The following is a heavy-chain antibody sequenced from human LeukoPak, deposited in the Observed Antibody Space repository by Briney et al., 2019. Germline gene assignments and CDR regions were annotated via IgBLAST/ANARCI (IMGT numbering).Heavy chain of an antibody. CDR2: IYYSGST. CDR3: ARWAPRDYFDY. CDR1: GGSISSGCYD. V-gene: IGHV4-31*03. Sequence: SETLSLTCTVSGGSISSGCYDWSWIRQHPGKGREWIGHIYYSGSTYYNPSLKSRVTISVDTSKNQISLKLSSVTAADTAVYYCARWAPRDYFDYWGQGTLVTVSS. D-gene: IGHD6-6*01. J-gene: IGHJ4*02.